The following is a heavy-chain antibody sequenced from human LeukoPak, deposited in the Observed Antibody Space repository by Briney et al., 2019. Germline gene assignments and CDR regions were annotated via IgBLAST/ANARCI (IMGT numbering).Heavy chain of an antibody. Sequence: PGSSLRLSYAASGSTFSSYGMHWVRQAPGKGLEWVAVISYDGSNKYYADSVKGRFTISRDNSKNTLYLQMNSLRAEDTAVYYCAKIPYDYVWGSYRPIDYWGQGTLVTVSS. J-gene: IGHJ4*02. CDR3: AKIPYDYVWGSYRPIDY. V-gene: IGHV3-30*18. D-gene: IGHD3-16*02. CDR2: ISYDGSNK. CDR1: GSTFSSYG.